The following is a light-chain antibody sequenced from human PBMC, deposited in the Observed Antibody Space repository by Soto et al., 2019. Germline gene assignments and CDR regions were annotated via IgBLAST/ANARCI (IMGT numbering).Light chain of an antibody. CDR1: QSSSSY. CDR3: QQYSTSPIT. J-gene: IGKJ5*01. V-gene: IGKV3-20*01. CDR2: AAS. Sequence: ETVLTQSPGTLSLSPGERATLSCRASQSSSSYLTWYQQRPGQAPRLLIYAASRRATGIPDRFSGSGSWTDFTLTISRLEPEDFAVYYCQQYSTSPITFGQGTRLEIK.